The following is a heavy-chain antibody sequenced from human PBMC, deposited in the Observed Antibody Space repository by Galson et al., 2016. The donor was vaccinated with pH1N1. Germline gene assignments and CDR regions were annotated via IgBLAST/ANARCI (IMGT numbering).Heavy chain of an antibody. CDR2: INPWSGGT. CDR1: AYIFTFYD. Sequence: SVKVSCKASAYIFTFYDMHWVRQAPGQGLEWMGIINPWSGGTNYKLKFQGRVTMTRDTSTSTVYMELSNLTSKDTAMYYCDGIKGGTLDLWGQGTMVTVSS. CDR3: DGIKGGTLDL. V-gene: IGHV1-46*01. D-gene: IGHD3-16*01. J-gene: IGHJ3*01.